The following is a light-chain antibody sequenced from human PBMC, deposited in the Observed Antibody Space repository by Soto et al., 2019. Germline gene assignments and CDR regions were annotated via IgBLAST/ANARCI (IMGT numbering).Light chain of an antibody. CDR1: QSVSSN. CDR2: GAS. CDR3: QQYNNWST. Sequence: EVVMTQSRATLSVSPGERATLSCRASQSVSSNLACYQQKPGQAPRLLIYGASTRATGIPARFSGSGSGTEFTLTIRSLQSEDFAVYYCQQYNNWSTFGQGTRLEVK. J-gene: IGKJ5*01. V-gene: IGKV3-15*01.